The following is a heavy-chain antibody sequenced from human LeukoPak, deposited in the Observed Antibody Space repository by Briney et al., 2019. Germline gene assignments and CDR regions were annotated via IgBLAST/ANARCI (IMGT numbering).Heavy chain of an antibody. Sequence: SVKVSCKASGGTFSSYATSWVRQAPGQGLEWMGGIIPIFGTANSAQKFQGRVTITADKSTSTAYMELSSLRSEDTAVYYCAREGGYDYGEDYYYGMDVWGKGTTVTVSS. J-gene: IGHJ6*04. D-gene: IGHD4-17*01. CDR3: AREGGYDYGEDYYYGMDV. V-gene: IGHV1-69*06. CDR2: IIPIFGTA. CDR1: GGTFSSYA.